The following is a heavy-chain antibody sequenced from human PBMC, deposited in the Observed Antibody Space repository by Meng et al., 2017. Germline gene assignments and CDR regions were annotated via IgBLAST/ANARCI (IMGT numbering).Heavy chain of an antibody. CDR2: IYPGDSDT. CDR3: ARRSIYYYDSSGYYWSAFDI. V-gene: IGHV5-51*01. CDR1: GYSFTSYW. J-gene: IGHJ3*02. D-gene: IGHD3-22*01. Sequence: GESLKISCKGSGYSFTSYWIGWVRQMPGKGLEWMGIIYPGDSDTRYSPSFQGQVTISADKSISTAYLQWSSLKASDTAMYYCARRSIYYYDSSGYYWSAFDIWGQGTKVT.